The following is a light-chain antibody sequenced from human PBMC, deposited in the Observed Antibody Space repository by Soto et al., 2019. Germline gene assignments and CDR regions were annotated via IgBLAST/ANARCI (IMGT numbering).Light chain of an antibody. CDR3: QQYNNYCT. J-gene: IGKJ1*01. V-gene: IGKV1-5*01. CDR2: DVS. Sequence: DIQMTQSPSTPSASFLDRVTITCRASQTVERWLAWYQQKPGKAPNLLISDVSSLESGVPSRFSGSGSGTEFTLTISSLQPDDFATYYCQQYNNYCTFGQGTKVDIK. CDR1: QTVERW.